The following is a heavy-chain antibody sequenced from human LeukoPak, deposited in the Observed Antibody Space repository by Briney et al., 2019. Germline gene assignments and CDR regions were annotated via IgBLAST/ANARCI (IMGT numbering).Heavy chain of an antibody. Sequence: GGSLRLSXAASGFTFSSDSMNWVRQAPGKGLKWISYMSSSGSTMYYADSLNGRFTISRDNAKNSLYLQMNSLRAEDTAVYYCARDLGFSYWGQGTLVTVSS. CDR1: GFTFSSDS. CDR2: MSSSGSTM. V-gene: IGHV3-48*01. J-gene: IGHJ4*02. CDR3: ARDLGFSY.